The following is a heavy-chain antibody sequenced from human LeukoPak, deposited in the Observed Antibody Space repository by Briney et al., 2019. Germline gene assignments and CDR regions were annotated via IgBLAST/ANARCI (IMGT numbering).Heavy chain of an antibody. CDR3: ARNVDTYYYGMDV. CDR2: IYYSGST. D-gene: IGHD5-18*01. Sequence: SETLSLTCTVSGGSISSYYWSWIRQLPGKGLEWIGYIYYSGSTNYNPSLKSRVTISVDTSKNQFSLKLSSVTAADTAVYYCARNVDTYYYGMDVWGQGTTVTVSS. CDR1: GGSISSYY. J-gene: IGHJ6*02. V-gene: IGHV4-59*01.